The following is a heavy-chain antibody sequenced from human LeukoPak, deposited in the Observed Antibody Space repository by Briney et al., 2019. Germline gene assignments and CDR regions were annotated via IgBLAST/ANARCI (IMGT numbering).Heavy chain of an antibody. J-gene: IGHJ3*02. Sequence: SQTLSLTCTVSGGSISSGDYYWSWIRQPPGKGLEWIGYIYYSGSTYYNPSLKSRVTISVDTSKNQFSLKLSSVTAADTAVYYCARDVRYYDFWSGYPPAAFDIWGQGTMVTVSS. CDR3: ARDVRYYDFWSGYPPAAFDI. CDR1: GGSISSGDYY. D-gene: IGHD3-3*01. V-gene: IGHV4-30-4*08. CDR2: IYYSGST.